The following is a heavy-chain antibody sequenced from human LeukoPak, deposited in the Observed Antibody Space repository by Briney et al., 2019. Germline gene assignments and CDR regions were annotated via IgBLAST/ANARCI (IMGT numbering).Heavy chain of an antibody. Sequence: PSETLSLTCTVSGGSISSYYWSWIRQPAGKGLEWIGHIYNSGSTNYNPSLKGRVAMSVATSKNQFSLHLNSVTAADTAVYYCARSAFLVTAPGLYYFDYWGQGTLVAVSS. CDR1: GGSISSYY. CDR2: IYNSGST. J-gene: IGHJ4*02. D-gene: IGHD6-13*01. CDR3: ARSAFLVTAPGLYYFDY. V-gene: IGHV4-4*07.